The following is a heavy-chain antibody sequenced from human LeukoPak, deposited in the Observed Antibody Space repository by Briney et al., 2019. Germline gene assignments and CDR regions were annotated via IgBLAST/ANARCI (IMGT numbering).Heavy chain of an antibody. CDR1: GYTFTSYY. Sequence: ASVKVSCKASGYTFTSYYMHWVRQAPGQGLEWMGIINPSGGSTSYAQKFQGRVTITRDTSTSTVYMELSSLRSEDTAVYYCAREWYQLRDYYYYGMDVWGQGTTVTVSS. D-gene: IGHD2-2*01. CDR3: AREWYQLRDYYYYGMDV. V-gene: IGHV1-46*01. CDR2: INPSGGST. J-gene: IGHJ6*02.